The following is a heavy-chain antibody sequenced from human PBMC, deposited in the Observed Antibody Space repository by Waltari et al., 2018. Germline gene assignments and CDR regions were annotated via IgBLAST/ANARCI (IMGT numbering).Heavy chain of an antibody. Sequence: QVQLQESGPGLVKPSETLSLICDVSGYSTGSGYNWVWIRQTPGKGLEWIGSVHNAGSAHYNPSLKSRVTISVGTSRRQFSLRLDSVTAADTAIYYCARGPRVWDTILLGTSFDYWGQGTLVTVPS. CDR2: VHNAGSA. V-gene: IGHV4-38-2*01. CDR3: ARGPRVWDTILLGTSFDY. D-gene: IGHD3-16*01. CDR1: GYSTGSGYN. J-gene: IGHJ4*02.